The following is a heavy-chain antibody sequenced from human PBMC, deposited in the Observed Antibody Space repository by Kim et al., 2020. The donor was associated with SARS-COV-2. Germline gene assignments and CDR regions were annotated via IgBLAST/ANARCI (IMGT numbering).Heavy chain of an antibody. CDR2: ISYDGSNK. CDR3: ARPGSGSYFGYFDL. CDR1: GFTFSSYA. J-gene: IGHJ2*01. D-gene: IGHD3-10*01. V-gene: IGHV3-30-3*01. Sequence: GGSLRLSCAASGFTFSSYAMHWVRQAPGKGLEWVAVISYDGSNKYYADSVKGRFTISRDNSENTLYLQMNSLRAEDTAVYYCARPGSGSYFGYFDLWGRGTLVTVSS.